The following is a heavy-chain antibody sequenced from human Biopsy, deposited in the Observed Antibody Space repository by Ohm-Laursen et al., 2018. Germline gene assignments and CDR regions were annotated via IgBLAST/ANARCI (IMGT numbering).Heavy chain of an antibody. V-gene: IGHV1-69*06. CDR3: ATLTEDYGASPDS. CDR1: GGSFSDYG. Sequence: ASVKVSCKASGGSFSDYGLSWVRQAPGRGLEWMGRVIPISNTANYAQNFQDRLTITADRSTNTAYMELNSLRSEDTAVYFCATLTEDYGASPDSWGQETLVGVSS. J-gene: IGHJ4*02. CDR2: VIPISNTA. D-gene: IGHD4-17*01.